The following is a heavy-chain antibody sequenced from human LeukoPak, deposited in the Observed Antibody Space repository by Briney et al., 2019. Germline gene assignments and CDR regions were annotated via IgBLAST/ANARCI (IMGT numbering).Heavy chain of an antibody. J-gene: IGHJ4*02. CDR3: ARDNYGFDY. CDR2: ISYDGSNK. Sequence: GGSLRLSCAASGFTFSTYAMHWVRQAPGKGLEWVAVISYDGSNKYYADSVKGRFTISRDHSRDTVYLQMHSLRAEDTSVYYCARDNYGFDYWGQGTLVTVSS. V-gene: IGHV3-30-3*01. CDR1: GFTFSTYA. D-gene: IGHD3-16*01.